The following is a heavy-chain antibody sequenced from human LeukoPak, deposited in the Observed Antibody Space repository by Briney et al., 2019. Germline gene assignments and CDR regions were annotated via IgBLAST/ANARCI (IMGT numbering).Heavy chain of an antibody. Sequence: GESLKISCKGSGYSFTSYWIGWVRQMPGKGLEWMGIIYPGDSDTRYGPSFQGQVTISADKSISTAYLQWSSLKASDTAMYYCARRGGGSSAADYFDYWGQGTLVTVSS. D-gene: IGHD2-15*01. J-gene: IGHJ4*02. CDR2: IYPGDSDT. CDR1: GYSFTSYW. CDR3: ARRGGGSSAADYFDY. V-gene: IGHV5-51*01.